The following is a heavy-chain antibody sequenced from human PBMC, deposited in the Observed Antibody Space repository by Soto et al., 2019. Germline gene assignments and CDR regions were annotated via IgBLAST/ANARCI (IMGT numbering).Heavy chain of an antibody. CDR1: GFTFSSYA. CDR3: ASSPGYDILTGYYRGPYNWFDP. Sequence: SLRLSCAASGFTFSSYAMNWVRQAPGKGLEWVSVISGSDSSTYYADSVKGRFTISRDNSKNTLYVQMNSLRAEDTAVYYCASSPGYDILTGYYRGPYNWFDPWGQGTLVTVSS. D-gene: IGHD3-9*01. J-gene: IGHJ5*02. V-gene: IGHV3-23*01. CDR2: ISGSDSST.